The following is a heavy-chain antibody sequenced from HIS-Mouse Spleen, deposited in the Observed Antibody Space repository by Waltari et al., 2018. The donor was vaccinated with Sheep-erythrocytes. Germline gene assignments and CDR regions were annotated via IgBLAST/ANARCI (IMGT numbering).Heavy chain of an antibody. V-gene: IGHV3-21*01. Sequence: EVQLVESGGGLVKPGGSLRLSCAASGFTFSSYSMNWVRQAPGKGLEWVSSISRSNSYIYYADSVKGRFTISSDNAKNSLYLQMNSLRAEDTAVYYCARDRSNYFDYWGQGTLVTVSS. CDR2: ISRSNSYI. CDR1: GFTFSSYS. D-gene: IGHD3-10*01. CDR3: ARDRSNYFDY. J-gene: IGHJ4*02.